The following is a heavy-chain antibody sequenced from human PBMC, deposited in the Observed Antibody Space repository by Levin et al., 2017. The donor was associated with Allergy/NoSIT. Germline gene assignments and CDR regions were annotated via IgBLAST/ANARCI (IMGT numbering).Heavy chain of an antibody. CDR3: ARHYGGNSFRFRAFDI. CDR2: IDPSDSYT. Sequence: PGGSLRLSCKGSEYSFTNYWITWVRQMPGEGLEWMGRIDPSDSYTDYSPSFQGHVTISADKSITTAYLQWSSLRASDTAVYYCARHYGGNSFRFRAFDIWGQGTMVTVSS. D-gene: IGHD4-23*01. CDR1: EYSFTNYW. V-gene: IGHV5-10-1*01. J-gene: IGHJ3*02.